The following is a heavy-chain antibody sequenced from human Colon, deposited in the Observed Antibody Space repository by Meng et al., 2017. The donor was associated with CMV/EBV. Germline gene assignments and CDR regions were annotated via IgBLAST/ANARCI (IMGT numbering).Heavy chain of an antibody. J-gene: IGHJ4*02. Sequence: WLRPAPGNGLVWVSRISPDRNTTHYADSVKDQCTVSKNHTKNTLFLQMNSLTPEDTALYYCTREKTRPSAIVVAGPEGRFFDYWGQGTLVTVSS. CDR2: ISPDRNTT. V-gene: IGHV3-74*01. D-gene: IGHD6-13*01. CDR3: TREKTRPSAIVVAGPEGRFFDY.